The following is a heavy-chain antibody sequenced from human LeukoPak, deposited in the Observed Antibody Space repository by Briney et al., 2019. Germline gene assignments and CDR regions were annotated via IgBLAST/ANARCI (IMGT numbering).Heavy chain of an antibody. CDR1: GYTFTNSW. CDR2: IHPSDSYT. Sequence: GESLKISCKGSGYTFTNSWINWVRQMPGKGLEWMGRIHPSDSYTNYSPSFQGHVTISADKSISTAYLQWSSLKASDTAMYYCARLAGGSGWYYFDYWGQGTLVTLSS. V-gene: IGHV5-10-1*01. J-gene: IGHJ4*02. D-gene: IGHD6-19*01. CDR3: ARLAGGSGWYYFDY.